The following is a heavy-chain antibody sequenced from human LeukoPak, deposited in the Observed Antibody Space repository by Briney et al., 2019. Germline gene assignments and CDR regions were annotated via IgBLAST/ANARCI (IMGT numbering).Heavy chain of an antibody. J-gene: IGHJ5*02. CDR1: GFIFNNYA. D-gene: IGHD2-15*01. Sequence: PGGSLRLSCAASGFIFNNYAVTWVRQAPGKGLEWVSTIIGSGGSTDYADSVKGRFTISRDNSKDALFLQMDSLRVEDTPVYYCATFCSGGDSYSFPPWPQGPLVTVPS. CDR2: IIGSGGST. V-gene: IGHV3-23*01. CDR3: ATFCSGGDSYSFPP.